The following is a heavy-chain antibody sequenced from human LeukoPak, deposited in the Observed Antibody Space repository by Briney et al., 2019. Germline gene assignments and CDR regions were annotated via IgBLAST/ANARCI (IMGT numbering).Heavy chain of an antibody. J-gene: IGHJ4*02. CDR1: GFTFDDYA. CDR3: VKAQQLWYHFDY. CDR2: ISWNSGTI. D-gene: IGHD5-18*01. V-gene: IGHV3-9*01. Sequence: GRSLRLSCAASGFTFDDYAMHWVRQPPGKGLEWISGISWNSGTIDYADSVKGRFTISRDNAKNSLYLQMNSLTAEDTAVYYCVKAQQLWYHFDYWGQGTLVTVSS.